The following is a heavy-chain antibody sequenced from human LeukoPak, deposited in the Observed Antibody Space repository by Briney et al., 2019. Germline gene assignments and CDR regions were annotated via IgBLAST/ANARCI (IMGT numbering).Heavy chain of an antibody. J-gene: IGHJ3*02. Sequence: PSETLSLTCTVSGGSISSYYWSWIRQPAGQGLEWIGRIYTSGSTNYNPSLKSRVTMSVDTSKNQVSLKLNSVTAADTAVYSCADSNGYALADIWGQGTMVTVSS. V-gene: IGHV4-4*07. CDR1: GGSISSYY. CDR3: ADSNGYALADI. CDR2: IYTSGST. D-gene: IGHD3-16*01.